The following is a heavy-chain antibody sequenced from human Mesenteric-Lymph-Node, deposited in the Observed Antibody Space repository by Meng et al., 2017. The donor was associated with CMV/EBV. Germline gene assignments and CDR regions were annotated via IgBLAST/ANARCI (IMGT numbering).Heavy chain of an antibody. Sequence: VQLQESGPGLVNPPEPPSLSCIVSGDSISNSTYYWTWIRQPPGKGLEWIGSVHHSGTTYYNPSLKGRLTISVDTSANLFSLRLTTVTAADTATYYCARRGNYDSDYSEYWGQGTLVTVSS. J-gene: IGHJ4*02. CDR1: GDSISNSTYY. CDR3: ARRGNYDSDYSEY. D-gene: IGHD3-22*01. V-gene: IGHV4-39*01. CDR2: VHHSGTT.